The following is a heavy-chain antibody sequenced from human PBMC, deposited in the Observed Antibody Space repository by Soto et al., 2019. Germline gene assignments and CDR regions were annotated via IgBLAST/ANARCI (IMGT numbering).Heavy chain of an antibody. V-gene: IGHV1-18*04. CDR1: GYTFTSYG. J-gene: IGHJ4*02. Sequence: ASVKVSCKASGYTFTSYGISWVRQAPGQGLEWMGWISAYNGNTNYAQKLQGRVTMTTDTSTSTAYMELRSLRSDDTAVYYCARGPPTLTTRPKKTQDYWGQGTLVTVSS. CDR3: ARGPPTLTTRPKKTQDY. CDR2: ISAYNGNT. D-gene: IGHD4-17*01.